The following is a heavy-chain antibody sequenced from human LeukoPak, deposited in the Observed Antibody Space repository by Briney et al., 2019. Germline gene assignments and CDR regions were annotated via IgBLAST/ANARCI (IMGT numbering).Heavy chain of an antibody. CDR1: SGSISGFV. D-gene: IGHD6-19*01. V-gene: IGHV4-59*08. Sequence: RSSETLSLTCTVSSGSISGFVWSWIRQPPGEGLDYIGFIYDTGTPTNYNPLLKSRVTLSVDTSKNQFSLNLKSVTAADTAVYYCARLTKGEQWLAYYFDYWGQGALVTVSS. CDR3: ARLTKGEQWLAYYFDY. CDR2: IYDTGTPT. J-gene: IGHJ4*02.